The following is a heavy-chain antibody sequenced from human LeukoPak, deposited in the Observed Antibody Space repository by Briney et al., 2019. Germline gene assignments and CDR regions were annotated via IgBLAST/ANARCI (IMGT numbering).Heavy chain of an antibody. CDR2: IYYSGST. D-gene: IGHD5-12*01. CDR3: ARASVATIRGYYYYMDV. Sequence: SETLSLTCTVSGGSISSYYWSWIRQPPGKGLEWIGYIYYSGSTNYNPSLKSRVTISVDTSKNQFSLKLSSVTAADTAVYYCARASVATIRGYYYYMDVWGKGTTVTVSS. CDR1: GGSISSYY. J-gene: IGHJ6*03. V-gene: IGHV4-59*01.